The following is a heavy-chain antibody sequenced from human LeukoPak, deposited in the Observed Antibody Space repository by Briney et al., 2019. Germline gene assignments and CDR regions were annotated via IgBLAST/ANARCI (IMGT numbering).Heavy chain of an antibody. J-gene: IGHJ6*03. CDR1: GFTFSSYN. CDR3: ARDPYSGSYGNYYYYFMDV. V-gene: IGHV3-21*01. Sequence: GGSLRLSCAASGFTFSSYNMNWVRLAPGKGLEWVSSITSGSSYIYYADSVKGRFTISRDNAKNSLYLQMNSLRAEDTAVYYCARDPYSGSYGNYYYYFMDVWGKGTTVTISS. CDR2: ITSGSSYI. D-gene: IGHD1-26*01.